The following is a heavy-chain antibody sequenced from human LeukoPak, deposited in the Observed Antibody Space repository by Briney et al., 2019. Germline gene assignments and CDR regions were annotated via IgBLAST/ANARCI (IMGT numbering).Heavy chain of an antibody. CDR3: AREYYADYYFDY. CDR1: GYTFTSYG. D-gene: IGHD3-3*01. V-gene: IGHV1-46*01. J-gene: IGHJ4*02. Sequence: ASVKVSCKASGYTFTSYGISWVRQAPGQGLEWMGIINPSGGSTSYAQKFQGRVTMTRDTSTSTVYMELSSLRSEGTAVYYCAREYYADYYFDYWGQGTLVTVSS. CDR2: INPSGGST.